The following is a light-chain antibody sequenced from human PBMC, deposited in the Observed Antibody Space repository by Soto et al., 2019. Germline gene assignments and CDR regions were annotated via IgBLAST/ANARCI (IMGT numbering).Light chain of an antibody. Sequence: DIQMTQSPSTLSASVGDRVTITCRASQSISNWLAWYQQKPGKAPNLLIYKASSLEIGVPSRFSGSGSGTEFTLTISSLQPDDFATYYCQQYNSSPVTFGGGTKVEMK. CDR1: QSISNW. J-gene: IGKJ4*01. CDR2: KAS. CDR3: QQYNSSPVT. V-gene: IGKV1-5*03.